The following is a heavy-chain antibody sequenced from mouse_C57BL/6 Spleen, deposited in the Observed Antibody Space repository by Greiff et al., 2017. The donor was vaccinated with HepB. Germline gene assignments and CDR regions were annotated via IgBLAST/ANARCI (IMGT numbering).Heavy chain of an antibody. CDR1: GYSFTGYY. V-gene: IGHV1-42*01. CDR3: ARREGYYAIDY. J-gene: IGHJ4*01. CDR2: INPSTGGT. Sequence: VQLQQSGPELVKPGASVKISCKASGYSFTGYYMNWVKQSPEKSLEWIGEINPSTGGTTYNQKFKAKATLTVDRSSSTAYMQLKSLTSEDSAVYYCARREGYYAIDYWGQGTSGTVSS.